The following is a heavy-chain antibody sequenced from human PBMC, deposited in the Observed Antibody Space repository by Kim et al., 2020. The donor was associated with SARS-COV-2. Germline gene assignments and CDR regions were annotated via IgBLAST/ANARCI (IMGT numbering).Heavy chain of an antibody. CDR1: GFTFSSYG. CDR2: IWYDGSNK. V-gene: IGHV3-33*06. CDR3: AKDWAAAGTDYYFDY. D-gene: IGHD6-13*01. J-gene: IGHJ4*02. Sequence: GRSLRLSCAASGFTFSSYGMHWVRQAPGKGLEWVAVIWYDGSNKYYADSVKGRFTISRDNSKNTLYLQMNSLRAEDTAVYYCAKDWAAAGTDYYFDYWGQGTLVTVSS.